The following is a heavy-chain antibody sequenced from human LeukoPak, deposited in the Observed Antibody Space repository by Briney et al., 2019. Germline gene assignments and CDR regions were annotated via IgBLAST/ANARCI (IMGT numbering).Heavy chain of an antibody. Sequence: GGSLRLSFAAPGFTFCSYALSWVRPAPGKGRGWVSAISGSGGSTYYADSVKGRFTISRDNSKNTLYLQMNSLRAEDTAVYYCASPLGSGSPTHWGQGTLVTVSS. CDR1: GFTFCSYA. D-gene: IGHD3-10*01. V-gene: IGHV3-23*01. CDR3: ASPLGSGSPTH. J-gene: IGHJ4*02. CDR2: ISGSGGST.